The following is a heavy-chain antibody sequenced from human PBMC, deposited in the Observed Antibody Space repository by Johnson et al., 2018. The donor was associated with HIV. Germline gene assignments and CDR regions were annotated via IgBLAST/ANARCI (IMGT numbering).Heavy chain of an antibody. Sequence: VHLVESGGGLVQPGGSLRLSCAASGFTFSSYDMHWVRQATGKGLEWVSAIGTAGDTYYPGSVKGRFTISRDNSKNTLYLQMGSLRAEDTAVYYCARESANSGRYSGAFDVWGQGTMVIVSS. V-gene: IGHV3-13*01. CDR3: ARESANSGRYSGAFDV. CDR2: IGTAGDT. CDR1: GFTFSSYD. J-gene: IGHJ3*01. D-gene: IGHD1-26*01.